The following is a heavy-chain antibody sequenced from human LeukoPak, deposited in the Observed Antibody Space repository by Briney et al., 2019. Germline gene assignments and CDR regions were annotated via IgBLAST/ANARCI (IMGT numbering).Heavy chain of an antibody. CDR2: INAGNGNT. CDR3: ARDVSSYCGGDCYEYFQH. V-gene: IGHV1-3*01. J-gene: IGHJ1*01. Sequence: ASVKVSCKASGYTFTTHTMHWVRQAPGQRPEWMGWINAGNGNTKYSQKLQGRVTMTTDTSTSTAYMELRSLRSDDTAVYYCARDVSSYCGGDCYEYFQHWGQGTLVTVSS. D-gene: IGHD2-21*02. CDR1: GYTFTTHT.